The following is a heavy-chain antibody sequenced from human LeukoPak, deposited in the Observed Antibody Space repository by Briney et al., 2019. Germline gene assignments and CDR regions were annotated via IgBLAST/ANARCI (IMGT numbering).Heavy chain of an antibody. J-gene: IGHJ3*02. CDR3: ARGPASGSSAAFDI. D-gene: IGHD1-26*01. CDR1: GGSISSYY. Sequence: PSETLSLTCTVSGGSISSYYWSWIRQPPGKGLEWIGYIYYSGSTNYNPSLKSRVTISVDTSKDQSSLKLSSVTAADTAVYYCARGPASGSSAAFDIWGQGTMVTVSS. CDR2: IYYSGST. V-gene: IGHV4-59*01.